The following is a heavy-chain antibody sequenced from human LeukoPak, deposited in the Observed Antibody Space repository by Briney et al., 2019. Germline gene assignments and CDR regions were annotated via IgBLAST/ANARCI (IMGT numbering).Heavy chain of an antibody. J-gene: IGHJ6*02. V-gene: IGHV4-59*01. CDR2: IYYSANT. CDR3: ARDYVVVVPAASSHYYYGMDV. CDR1: GGSISSSC. Sequence: SGTLSLTCTASGGSISSSCWSWIRQPPGKGLEWFGYIYYSANTNYNPSHKSRVTISVDTSKNQFSLKLSSVTVAGTAVYYCARDYVVVVPAASSHYYYGMDVCGQGTTLTVSS. D-gene: IGHD2-2*01.